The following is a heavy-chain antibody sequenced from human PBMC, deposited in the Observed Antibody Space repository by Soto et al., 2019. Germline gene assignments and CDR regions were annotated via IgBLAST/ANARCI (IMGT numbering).Heavy chain of an antibody. Sequence: GGSLRLSCAASGFTFSNFAMTWVRQAPGEGLEWVSSISGTDDYTYYADSVKGRFTISRGNSKKTLYLQMNSLRAEDTAVYYCAKTPYDFWSSGQYLFDHWGQGTLVTVSS. J-gene: IGHJ4*02. CDR3: AKTPYDFWSSGQYLFDH. D-gene: IGHD3-3*01. CDR1: GFTFSNFA. CDR2: ISGTDDYT. V-gene: IGHV3-23*01.